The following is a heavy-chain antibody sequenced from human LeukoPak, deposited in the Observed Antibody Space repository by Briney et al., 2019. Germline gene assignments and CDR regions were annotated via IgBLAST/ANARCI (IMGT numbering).Heavy chain of an antibody. J-gene: IGHJ5*02. CDR2: IYPGDSDT. CDR1: GYSFTSYW. CDR3: ARLFYMATISGWFDP. V-gene: IGHV5-51*01. Sequence: GESLKISCKGSGYSFTSYWIGWVRQMPGKGLEWMGIIYPGDSDTRYSPSFQGQVTIPADKSISTAYLQWSSLKASDTAMYCCARLFYMATISGWFDPWGQGTLVTVSS. D-gene: IGHD5-12*01.